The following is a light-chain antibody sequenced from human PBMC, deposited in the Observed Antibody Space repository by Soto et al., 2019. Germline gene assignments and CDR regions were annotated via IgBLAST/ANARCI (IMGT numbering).Light chain of an antibody. CDR3: QQYNSYST. Sequence: DIQMTQSPSTLSASVGDRVTITCRASQSISSWLAWYQQKPGKAPKVLIYKASRLESGVPSRFGGSGSGTEFTLTISSLQPDDFETYYCQQYNSYSTFGQGTKVEIK. CDR1: QSISSW. CDR2: KAS. J-gene: IGKJ1*01. V-gene: IGKV1-5*03.